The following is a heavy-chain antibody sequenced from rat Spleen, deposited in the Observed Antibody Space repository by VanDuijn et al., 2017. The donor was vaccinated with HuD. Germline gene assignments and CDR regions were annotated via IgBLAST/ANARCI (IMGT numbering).Heavy chain of an antibody. D-gene: IGHD1-9*01. CDR2: ITTTGGST. CDR3: ARRHYGYTDYFDY. CDR1: GFPFNNYW. J-gene: IGHJ3*01. Sequence: EVQLVESGGGLVQPGRSLKLSCVASGFPFNNYWMTWIRQAPGKGLEWIASITTTGGSTYYPDSVKGRFTISRDNAKSALYLQMNSLRSEDAATYYCARRHYGYTDYFDYWGQGTLVTVSS. V-gene: IGHV5-31*01.